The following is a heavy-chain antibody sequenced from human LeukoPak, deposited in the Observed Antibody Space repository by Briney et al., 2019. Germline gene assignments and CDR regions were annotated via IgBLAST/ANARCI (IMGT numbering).Heavy chain of an antibody. J-gene: IGHJ4*02. CDR2: ISAYNGNT. CDR3: ARVWFGELFFYFDY. Sequence: GASVKVSCKASGYTFTSYGISWVRQAPGQGLEWMGWISAYNGNTNYAQKLQGRVTMTTDTSTSTAYMELRSLRSDDTAVYYCARVWFGELFFYFDYWGQETLVTVSS. D-gene: IGHD3-10*01. CDR1: GYTFTSYG. V-gene: IGHV1-18*01.